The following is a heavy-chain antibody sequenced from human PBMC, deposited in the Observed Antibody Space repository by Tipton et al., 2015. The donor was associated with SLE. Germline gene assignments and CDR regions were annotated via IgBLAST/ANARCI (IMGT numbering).Heavy chain of an antibody. CDR2: ISGSGGST. D-gene: IGHD3-10*01. Sequence: SLRLSCEASGFIVSSYDMHWVRQVTRKGLEWVSAISGSGGSTYYADSVKGRFTISRDNGKNSLYLQMNSLRTEDTGLYYCAREAYYYGPGSPGGGMDVWGQGTTVTVSS. CDR1: GFIVSSYD. J-gene: IGHJ6*02. CDR3: AREAYYYGPGSPGGGMDV. V-gene: IGHV3-11*01.